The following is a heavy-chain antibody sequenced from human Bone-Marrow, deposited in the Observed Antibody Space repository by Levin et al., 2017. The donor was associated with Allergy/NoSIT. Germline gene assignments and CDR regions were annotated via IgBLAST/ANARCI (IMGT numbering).Heavy chain of an antibody. V-gene: IGHV3-74*01. CDR1: GFTFSSYW. J-gene: IGHJ4*02. Sequence: GESLKISCAASGFTFSSYWMHWVRQPPGKGLVWVSHIKSDGSSTSYADSVKGRFSISRDNAKNTLYLQMNSLRVEDTAVYYCARVRYSADDCYDSWGQGTLVTVSS. CDR3: ARVRYSADDCYDS. CDR2: IKSDGSST. D-gene: IGHD1-1*01.